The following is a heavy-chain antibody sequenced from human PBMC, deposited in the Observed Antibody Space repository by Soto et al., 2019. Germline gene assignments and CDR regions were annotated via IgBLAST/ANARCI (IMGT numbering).Heavy chain of an antibody. D-gene: IGHD6-13*01. J-gene: IGHJ6*02. CDR3: ARTAAAGKYYYGVDV. Sequence: GESLKISCKGSGYSFTSYWIGWVRQVPGKGLEWMGIIYPGDSDTRYSPSFQGQVTISADKSISTAYLQWSSLKASDTAMYYCARTAAAGKYYYGVDVWGQGTTVTVS. CDR2: IYPGDSDT. CDR1: GYSFTSYW. V-gene: IGHV5-51*01.